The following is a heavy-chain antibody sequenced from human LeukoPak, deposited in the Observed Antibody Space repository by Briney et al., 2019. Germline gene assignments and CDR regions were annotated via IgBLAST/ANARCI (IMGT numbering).Heavy chain of an antibody. V-gene: IGHV1-2*02. CDR2: INPNSGGT. D-gene: IGHD6-13*01. CDR3: ARAQQLVPGLNYYYYGMDV. CDR1: GYTFTGYY. Sequence: ASVKVSCKASGYTFTGYYMHWVRQARGQGREWMGWINPNSGGTNYAQKFQGRVTMTRDTSISTAYMELSRLRSDDTAVYYCARAQQLVPGLNYYYYGMDVWGQGTTVTVSS. J-gene: IGHJ6*02.